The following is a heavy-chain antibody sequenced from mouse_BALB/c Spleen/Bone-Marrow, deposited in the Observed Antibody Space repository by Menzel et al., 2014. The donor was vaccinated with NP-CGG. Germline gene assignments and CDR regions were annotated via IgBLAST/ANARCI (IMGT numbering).Heavy chain of an antibody. CDR3: TTLARSDFDY. CDR1: GCTFSNYW. J-gene: IGHJ2*01. CDR2: IYPGNSDT. D-gene: IGHD3-1*01. V-gene: IGHV1-5*01. Sequence: EVKLEESGTVLARPGAAVKMSCKASGCTFSNYWMHWVKQRPGQGLEWIGTIYPGNSDTTYNQKFKGKAKLTAVTSTSTAYMELSSLTNEDSAVYYCTTLARSDFDYWGQGTTLTVSS.